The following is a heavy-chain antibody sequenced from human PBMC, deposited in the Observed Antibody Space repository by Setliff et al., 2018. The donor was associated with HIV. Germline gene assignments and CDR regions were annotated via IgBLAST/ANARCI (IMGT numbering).Heavy chain of an antibody. CDR2: IDHSGST. D-gene: IGHD3-3*01. V-gene: IGHV4-34*01. J-gene: IGHJ6*03. CDR3: ARGRQFTFWSAYMHMDV. Sequence: PSETLSLTCAVYGGSFSNYYWTWIRQTPGEGLEWIGEIDHSGSTKYNPSLKSRVAISVDTSKNQFSLKVNSVTAADTAIYYCARGRQFTFWSAYMHMDVWGKGISVTVSS. CDR1: GGSFSNYY.